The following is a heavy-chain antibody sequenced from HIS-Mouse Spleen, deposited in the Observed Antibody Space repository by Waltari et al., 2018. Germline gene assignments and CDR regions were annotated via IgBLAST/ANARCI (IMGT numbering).Heavy chain of an antibody. D-gene: IGHD6-19*01. Sequence: EVQLLESGGGLVQPGGSLRLSCAASGFTFSSYAMTWVRQAPGKGLEWVSAISGSGGSTYYADSVKGRFTISRDNSKNTLYLQMNSLRAEDTAVYCCAKDRQWLVRIYFDYWGQGTLVTVSS. J-gene: IGHJ4*02. CDR2: ISGSGGST. CDR1: GFTFSSYA. V-gene: IGHV3-23*01. CDR3: AKDRQWLVRIYFDY.